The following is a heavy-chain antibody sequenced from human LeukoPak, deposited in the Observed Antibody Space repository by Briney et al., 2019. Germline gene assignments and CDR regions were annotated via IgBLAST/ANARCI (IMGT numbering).Heavy chain of an antibody. CDR2: IYYSGST. D-gene: IGHD6-13*01. V-gene: IGHV4-31*03. J-gene: IGHJ6*02. Sequence: SQTLSLTCTVSGGSISSGGYYWSGIRQHPGKGLEWIGYIYYSGSTYYNPSLKSRVTISVDTSKNQFSLKLSSVTAADTAVYYCARQQQVYGMDVWGQGTTVTVSS. CDR1: GGSISSGGYY. CDR3: ARQQQVYGMDV.